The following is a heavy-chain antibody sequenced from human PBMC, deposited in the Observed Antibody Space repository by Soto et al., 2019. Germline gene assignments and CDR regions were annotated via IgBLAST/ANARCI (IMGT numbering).Heavy chain of an antibody. Sequence: QVQLHESGPGLVKSSEPLSLTCVVFGGSISTYYWSWIRQPPGKGLEWIGSIYYSGSPNYNPSLQSRLTISIDTSKNHLSLRLKSVTAADSAVYYCATSVDYFDPWGQGTLVTVSS. V-gene: IGHV4-59*01. CDR1: GGSISTYY. CDR3: ATSVDYFDP. CDR2: IYYSGSP. J-gene: IGHJ4*02.